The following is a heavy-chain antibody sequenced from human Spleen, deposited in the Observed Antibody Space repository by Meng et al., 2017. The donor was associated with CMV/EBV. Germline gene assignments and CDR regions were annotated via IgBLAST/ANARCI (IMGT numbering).Heavy chain of an antibody. V-gene: IGHV4-61*01. CDR3: ARLEQFYSDPYYYYGMDV. D-gene: IGHD2/OR15-2a*01. CDR2: IYYSGST. Sequence: SETLSLTCTVSGGSVSSGSYYWSWIRQPPGKGLEWIGYIYYSGSTNYNPSLKSRVTISADTSKNQFSLKLSSVTAADTAVYYCARLEQFYSDPYYYYGMDVWGQGTTVTVSS. CDR1: GGSVSSGSYY. J-gene: IGHJ6*02.